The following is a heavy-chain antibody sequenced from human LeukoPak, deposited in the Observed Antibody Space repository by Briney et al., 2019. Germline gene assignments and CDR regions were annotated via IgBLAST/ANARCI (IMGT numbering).Heavy chain of an antibody. CDR2: ISSSSSYI. V-gene: IGHV3-21*01. CDR1: GFTFISYT. CDR3: ARIDFGTGVSDY. J-gene: IGHJ4*02. D-gene: IGHD4-17*01. Sequence: GGSLRLSCAASGFTFISYTMNWVRQAPGKGLEWVSSISSSSSYIYYADSVKGRFTISRDNAKNSLYLQMNSLRAEDTAVYFCARIDFGTGVSDYWGQGTPVTVSS.